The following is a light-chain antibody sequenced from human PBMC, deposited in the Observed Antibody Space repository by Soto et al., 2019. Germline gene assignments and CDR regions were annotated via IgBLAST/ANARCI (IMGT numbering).Light chain of an antibody. CDR2: GAS. J-gene: IGKJ4*01. Sequence: ETVMTQSPATLSVSPGERATLSCRASQSVSSDLAWYQQKPGQAPRLLIYGASTRATGIPARFSGSGSGTDFTLAISSLQSEDFAIYYCQQYNRWPLTFGGGTKVEIK. CDR1: QSVSSD. CDR3: QQYNRWPLT. V-gene: IGKV3-15*01.